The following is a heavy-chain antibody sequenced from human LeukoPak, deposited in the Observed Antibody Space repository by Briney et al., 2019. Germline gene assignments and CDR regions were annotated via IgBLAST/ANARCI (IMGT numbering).Heavy chain of an antibody. V-gene: IGHV3-21*01. J-gene: IGHJ4*02. CDR3: AYKHHNSFDY. Sequence: PGGSLRLSCAASGFTFSSYSMNWVRQAPGKGLEWVSSISSSSSYIYYADSVKGRLTISRDNAKNSLYLQMNSLRAEDTAVYYCAYKHHNSFDYWGQGTLVTVSS. CDR2: ISSSSSYI. CDR1: GFTFSSYS. D-gene: IGHD1-1*01.